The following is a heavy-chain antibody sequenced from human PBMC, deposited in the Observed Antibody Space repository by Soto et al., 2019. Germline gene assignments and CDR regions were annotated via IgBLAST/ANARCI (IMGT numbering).Heavy chain of an antibody. CDR2: IYHTGIS. J-gene: IGHJ3*02. CDR1: GVSFSNSY. V-gene: IGHV4-59*01. CDR3: AKGRVPVI. Sequence: QVHLQESGPGLVEPSEALSLTCSVSGVSFSNSYWSWSRQAPGQGLEWIGSIYHTGISNYIPSLRSRITKSLDPSKNRFSLSLRSVTTADTAVYYCAKGRVPVIWGQGTMVIVSS.